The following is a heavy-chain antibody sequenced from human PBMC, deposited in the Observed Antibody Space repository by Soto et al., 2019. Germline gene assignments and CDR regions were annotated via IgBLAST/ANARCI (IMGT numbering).Heavy chain of an antibody. CDR2: INPRADST. J-gene: IGHJ5*02. D-gene: IGHD3-16*01. Sequence: ASVKVSCKTSGYPFINFYVHWVRQAPGQGLEWLGNINPRADSTVYAPKFEDRVSMTRDTSTSTVYMELSSLTSDDTAMYYCAREFPSTYWFDPWGHGTLVTVSS. CDR3: AREFPSTYWFDP. CDR1: GYPFINFY. V-gene: IGHV1-46*01.